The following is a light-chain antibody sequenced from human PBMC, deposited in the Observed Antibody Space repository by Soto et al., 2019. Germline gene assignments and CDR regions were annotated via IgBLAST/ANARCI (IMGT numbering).Light chain of an antibody. J-gene: IGLJ2*01. V-gene: IGLV2-8*01. CDR2: EVT. CDR1: SSDVGGYNY. CDR3: SSYAGNDIVL. Sequence: QSALTQPPSASGSPGQSVTISCTGTSSDVGGYNYVSWYQQHPGKAPKLMIYEVTERPSGVPDRFSGSKSGSTASLTVSGLQAEDEADYYCSSYAGNDIVLFGGGTQLTVL.